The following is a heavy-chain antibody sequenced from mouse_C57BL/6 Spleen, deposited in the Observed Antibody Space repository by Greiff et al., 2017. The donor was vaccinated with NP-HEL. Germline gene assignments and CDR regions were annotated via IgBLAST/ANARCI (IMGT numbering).Heavy chain of an antibody. CDR1: GYTFTDYY. D-gene: IGHD2-1*01. Sequence: EVKLVESGPELVKPGASVKISCKASGYTFTDYYMNWVKQSHGKSLEWIGDINPNNGGTSYNQKFKGKATLTVDKSSSTAYMELRSLTSEDSAVYYCVVYGNYDAMDYWGQGTSVTVSS. CDR2: INPNNGGT. CDR3: VVYGNYDAMDY. V-gene: IGHV1-26*01. J-gene: IGHJ4*01.